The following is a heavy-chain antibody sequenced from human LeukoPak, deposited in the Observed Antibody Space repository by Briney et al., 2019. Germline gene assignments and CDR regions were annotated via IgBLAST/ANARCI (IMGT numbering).Heavy chain of an antibody. V-gene: IGHV4-39*07. CDR2: IYYSGST. CDR3: ARDGSSSYGDAFDI. Sequence: TSETLSLTCTVSGGSISSSSYYWGWIRQPPGKGLEWIGSIYYSGSTYYNPSLKSRVTISVDTSKNQFSLKLSSVTAADTAVYYCARDGSSSYGDAFDIWGQGTMVTVSS. J-gene: IGHJ3*02. CDR1: GGSISSSSYY. D-gene: IGHD6-6*01.